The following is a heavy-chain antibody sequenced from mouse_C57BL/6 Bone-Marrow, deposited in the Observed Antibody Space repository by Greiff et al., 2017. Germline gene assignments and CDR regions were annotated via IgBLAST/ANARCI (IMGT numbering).Heavy chain of an antibody. J-gene: IGHJ1*03. CDR3: ARGDYGSSYWYFDD. V-gene: IGHV1-76*01. D-gene: IGHD1-1*01. Sequence: VQLQQSGAELVRPGASVKLSCKASGFTFTDYYINWVKQRPGQGLEWIARIYPGSGNTYYNEKFKGKATLTAEKSSSTAYMQLSSLTSEDSAVYFCARGDYGSSYWYFDDWGTGTTVTVSS. CDR1: GFTFTDYY. CDR2: IYPGSGNT.